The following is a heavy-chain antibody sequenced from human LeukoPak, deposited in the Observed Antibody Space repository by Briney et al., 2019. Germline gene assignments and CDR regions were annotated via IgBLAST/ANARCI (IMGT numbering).Heavy chain of an antibody. CDR2: IDWDDDK. J-gene: IGHJ5*02. Sequence: ESGPTLVNPTQTLTLTCTFSGFSLSTSGMCVSWIRQPPGKALEWLARIDWDDDKYYSTSLKTRLTISKDTSKNQVVLTMTNMDPVDTATYYCARIRIVGAGGTGWFDPWGQGTLVTVSS. V-gene: IGHV2-70*11. D-gene: IGHD1-26*01. CDR1: GFSLSTSGMC. CDR3: ARIRIVGAGGTGWFDP.